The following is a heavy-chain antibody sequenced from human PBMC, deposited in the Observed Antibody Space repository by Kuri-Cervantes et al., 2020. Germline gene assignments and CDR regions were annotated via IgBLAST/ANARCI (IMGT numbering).Heavy chain of an antibody. CDR3: ARVGREYEVWGSYRYSFDAFDI. D-gene: IGHD3-16*02. Sequence: SETLSLTCTVSGGSISSYYWSWIRQPAGKGLEWIGRIYTSGSTNYNPSLKSRVTMSVDTSKNQFSLKLSSVTAADTAVYYCARVGREYEVWGSYRYSFDAFDIWGQGTTVTVSS. CDR2: IYTSGST. J-gene: IGHJ3*02. CDR1: GGSISSYY. V-gene: IGHV4-4*07.